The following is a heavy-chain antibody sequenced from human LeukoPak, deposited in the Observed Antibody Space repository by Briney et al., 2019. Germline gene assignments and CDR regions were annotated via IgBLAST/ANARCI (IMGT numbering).Heavy chain of an antibody. CDR1: GFTFSSYS. CDR2: ISSSSSYI. CDR3: AREYCGGDCYSVRTYFDY. J-gene: IGHJ4*02. V-gene: IGHV3-21*01. Sequence: GGSLRLSCAASGFTFSSYSMNWVRQAPGKGLEWVSSISSSSSYIYYADSVKGRFTISRDNAKNSLYLQMNSLRAEDTAVYYCAREYCGGDCYSVRTYFDYWGQGTLVTVSS. D-gene: IGHD2-21*02.